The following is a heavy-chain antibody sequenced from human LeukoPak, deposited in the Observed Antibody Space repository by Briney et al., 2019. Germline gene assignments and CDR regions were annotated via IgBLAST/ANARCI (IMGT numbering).Heavy chain of an antibody. CDR3: AKDNSSGWYGGSFDY. J-gene: IGHJ4*02. V-gene: IGHV3-7*01. CDR2: INQDGSEK. D-gene: IGHD6-19*01. CDR1: GFTFSSYW. Sequence: GGSLRLSCAASGFTFSSYWMSWVRQAPGKGLEWVANINQDGSEKYYVDSVKGRFTISRDNAKNSLYLQMNSLRAEDTALYYCAKDNSSGWYGGSFDYWGQGTLVTVSS.